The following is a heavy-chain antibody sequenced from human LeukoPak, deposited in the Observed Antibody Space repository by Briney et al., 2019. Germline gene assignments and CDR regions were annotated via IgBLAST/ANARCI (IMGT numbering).Heavy chain of an antibody. CDR3: ARGENYWASFDY. CDR1: GFTFTSYT. CDR2: INGGNGNT. J-gene: IGHJ4*02. Sequence: ASVKVSCKASGFTFTSYTIHWLRQAPGQRPEWLGWINGGNGNTRYSQKFQGRVTITRDTSASTAYMELSSLRSEDTAVYYCARGENYWASFDYWGQGTLVTVSS. D-gene: IGHD1-7*01. V-gene: IGHV1-3*01.